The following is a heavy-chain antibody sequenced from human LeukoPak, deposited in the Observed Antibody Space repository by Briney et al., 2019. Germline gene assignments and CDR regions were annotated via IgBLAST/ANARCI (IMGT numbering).Heavy chain of an antibody. CDR3: ARASLGSSWPGFDY. D-gene: IGHD6-13*01. V-gene: IGHV4-30-4*01. CDR2: IYYSGST. J-gene: IGHJ4*02. CDR1: GGSISSGDYY. Sequence: SQTLSLTCTVSGGSISSGDYYWSWIRQPPGKGLEWIGYIYYSGSTYYNPSLKSRVTISVDTSKNQFSLKLSSVTAADTAVYYCARASLGSSWPGFDYWGQGTLVTVSS.